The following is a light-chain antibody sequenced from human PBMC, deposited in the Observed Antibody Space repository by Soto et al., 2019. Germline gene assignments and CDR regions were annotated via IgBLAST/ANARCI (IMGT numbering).Light chain of an antibody. Sequence: DIQMTQSPSSLSASVGDRVIITCRASQGIGDDLGWYQQKPGKAPKRLIYAASSLQSGVPSRFSGSGSGTDVTLTISSLKPDDFAFYYCLQHNTYPWTFGPGTKVEVK. J-gene: IGKJ1*01. CDR1: QGIGDD. CDR2: AAS. V-gene: IGKV1-17*01. CDR3: LQHNTYPWT.